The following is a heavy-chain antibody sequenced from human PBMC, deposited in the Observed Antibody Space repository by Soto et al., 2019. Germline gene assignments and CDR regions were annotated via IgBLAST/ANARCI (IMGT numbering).Heavy chain of an antibody. CDR1: GGSISSSSYY. J-gene: IGHJ6*02. D-gene: IGHD2-21*01. CDR2: IYYSGST. Sequence: QLQLQESGPGLVKPSETLSLTCTVSGGSISSSSYYWGWIRQPPGKGLEWIGSIYYSGSTYYNPSLKSRVTISVDTSKNQFSLKLSSVTAADTAVYYCACGDPYYYYGMDVWGQGTTVTVSS. V-gene: IGHV4-39*01. CDR3: ACGDPYYYYGMDV.